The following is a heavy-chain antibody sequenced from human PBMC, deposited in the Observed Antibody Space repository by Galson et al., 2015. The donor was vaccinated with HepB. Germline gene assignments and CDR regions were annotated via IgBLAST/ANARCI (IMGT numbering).Heavy chain of an antibody. J-gene: IGHJ4*02. V-gene: IGHV4-34*01. CDR1: GGSFSGYY. Sequence: ETLSLTCAVYGGSFSGYYWSWIRQPPGKGLEWIGEINHSGSTNYNPSLKSRVTISVDTSKNQFSLKLSSVTAADTAVYYCARGSGGSGSYPFDYWGQGTLVTVSS. D-gene: IGHD3-10*01. CDR3: ARGSGGSGSYPFDY. CDR2: INHSGST.